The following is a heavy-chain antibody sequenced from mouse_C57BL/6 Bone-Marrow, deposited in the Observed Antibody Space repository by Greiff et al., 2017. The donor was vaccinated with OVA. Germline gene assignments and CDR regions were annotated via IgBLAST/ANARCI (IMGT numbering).Heavy chain of an antibody. D-gene: IGHD1-1*01. CDR2: IWWDADK. CDR3: ARTFYYYGSSHY. CDR1: GFSLSTFGMG. Sequence: QVTLKVSGPGILQPSQTLSLTCSFSGFSLSTFGMGVGWIRQPSGKGLEWLAHIWWDADKYYNPALKSRLTISKVTSKNQVFLKIAKVDTADTATYYCARTFYYYGSSHYWGQGTTLTVSS. J-gene: IGHJ2*01. V-gene: IGHV8-8*01.